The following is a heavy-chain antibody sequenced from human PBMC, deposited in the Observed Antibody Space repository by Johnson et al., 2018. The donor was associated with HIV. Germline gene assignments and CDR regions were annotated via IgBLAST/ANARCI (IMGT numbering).Heavy chain of an antibody. CDR3: ARGGEYSSSLYAFDI. CDR2: IRYDGSNK. Sequence: QVQLVESGGGVVQPGGSLRLSCVASGFTFSSYGMHWVRQAPGKGLEWVAFIRYDGSNKHYADSVKGRFTISRDNSKNTLYLQMNSLRAEDTAVYYCARGGEYSSSLYAFDIWGQGTMVTVSS. D-gene: IGHD6-13*01. CDR1: GFTFSSYG. J-gene: IGHJ3*02. V-gene: IGHV3-30*02.